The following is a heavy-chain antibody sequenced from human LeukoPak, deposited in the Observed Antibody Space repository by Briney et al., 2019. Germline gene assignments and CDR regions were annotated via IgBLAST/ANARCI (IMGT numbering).Heavy chain of an antibody. CDR2: INPNSGGT. CDR1: GYTFTGYY. J-gene: IGHJ3*02. Sequence: GASVMVSCKASGYTFTGYYMHWVRQAPGQGLEWMGRINPNSGGTNYAQKFQGRVTMTRDTSISTAYMELSRLRSDDTAVYYCASPRRNRKELLWFGETSNDAFDIWGQGTMVTVSS. D-gene: IGHD3-10*01. CDR3: ASPRRNRKELLWFGETSNDAFDI. V-gene: IGHV1-2*06.